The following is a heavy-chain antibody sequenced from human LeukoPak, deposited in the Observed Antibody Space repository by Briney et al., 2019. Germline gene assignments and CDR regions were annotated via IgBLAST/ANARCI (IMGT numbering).Heavy chain of an antibody. CDR1: GFTFSSYA. CDR2: ISGSGGST. D-gene: IGHD3-22*01. CDR3: AKDGWLLIKNTGFDP. V-gene: IGHV3-23*01. J-gene: IGHJ5*02. Sequence: GGSLRLSCAASGFTFSSYAMSWVRQAPGKGLEWVAGISGSGGSTYYADSVKGRFTISRDNSKNTLYLQMNSLGAEDTAVYYCAKDGWLLIKNTGFDPGGKGTLFTVSS.